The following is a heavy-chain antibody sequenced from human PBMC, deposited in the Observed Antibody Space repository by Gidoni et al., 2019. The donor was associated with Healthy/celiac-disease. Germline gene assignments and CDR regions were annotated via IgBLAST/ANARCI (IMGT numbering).Heavy chain of an antibody. J-gene: IGHJ4*02. D-gene: IGHD3-16*02. CDR1: GFTFSNAW. Sequence: EVQLVESGGGLVKPGGSLRLSCAASGFTFSNAWMTWVRQAPGKGLECVGRIKSKTDGGTTDYAAPVKGRFTISRDDSKNTLYLQMNSLKTEDTAVYYCTTDLYDYVWGSYRYTERDYWGQGTLVTVSS. V-gene: IGHV3-15*01. CDR2: IKSKTDGGTT. CDR3: TTDLYDYVWGSYRYTERDY.